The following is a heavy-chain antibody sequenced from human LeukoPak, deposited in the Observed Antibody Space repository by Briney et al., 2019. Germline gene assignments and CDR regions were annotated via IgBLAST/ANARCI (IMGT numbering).Heavy chain of an antibody. Sequence: SETLSLTCTVSGGSISSYYWSWIRQPAGKGLEWIGRIYTSGSTNYNPSLKSRVTISVDTSKNQFSLKLSSVTAADTAVYYCASGVYCGGDCYSYAFDIWGQGTMVTVSS. V-gene: IGHV4-4*07. CDR2: IYTSGST. CDR1: GGSISSYY. D-gene: IGHD2-21*02. J-gene: IGHJ3*02. CDR3: ASGVYCGGDCYSYAFDI.